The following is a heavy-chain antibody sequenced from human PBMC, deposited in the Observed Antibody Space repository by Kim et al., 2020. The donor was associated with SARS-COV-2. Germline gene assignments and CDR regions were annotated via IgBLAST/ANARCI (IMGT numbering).Heavy chain of an antibody. Sequence: DTYYPGSGKGRFTSSRENAKNSLYIQMNSLRAGDTAVYYGARVSNWNYDYWGQGTLVTVSS. CDR3: ARVSNWNYDY. V-gene: IGHV3-13*01. CDR2: DT. D-gene: IGHD1-1*01. J-gene: IGHJ4*02.